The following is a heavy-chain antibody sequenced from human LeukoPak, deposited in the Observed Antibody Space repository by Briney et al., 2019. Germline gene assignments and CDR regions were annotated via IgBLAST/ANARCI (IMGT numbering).Heavy chain of an antibody. CDR1: GYTFTSYD. D-gene: IGHD3-22*01. V-gene: IGHV1-8*01. Sequence: ASVKVSCKASGYTFTSYDINWVRQATGQGLEWMGWMNPNSGNTGYAQKFQGRVTMTRNTSISTAYMELSSLRSEDTAVYCCARGLYDSSHYYYYGMDVWGQGTTVTVSS. CDR2: MNPNSGNT. J-gene: IGHJ6*02. CDR3: ARGLYDSSHYYYYGMDV.